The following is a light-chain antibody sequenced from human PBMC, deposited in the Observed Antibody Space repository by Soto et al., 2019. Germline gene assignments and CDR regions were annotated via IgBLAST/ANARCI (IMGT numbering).Light chain of an antibody. CDR1: QGISSY. CDR2: AAS. V-gene: IGKV1-8*01. Sequence: AIRMTQSPSSLSASTGDRVTITCRASQGISSYLAWYQQKPGKAPELLIYAASTLQSGVPSRFSGSGSGTDFTLTISCLQSEDFATYYCQQYYSYPPYTFCQGTKLEIK. J-gene: IGKJ2*01. CDR3: QQYYSYPPYT.